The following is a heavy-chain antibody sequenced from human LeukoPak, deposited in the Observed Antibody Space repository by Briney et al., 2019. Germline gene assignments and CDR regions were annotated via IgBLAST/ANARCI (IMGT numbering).Heavy chain of an antibody. Sequence: GGSLRLSCVASGFTFTGYAMSWVRQAPGKGLEWVSVISGSGDSTHYADSMNGRFTISRDNSKNPLYLQMNSLRAEDTAVYYCARDMGRGDYGDYYLDYWGQGTLVTVSS. CDR1: GFTFTGYA. CDR2: ISGSGDST. D-gene: IGHD4-17*01. V-gene: IGHV3-23*01. CDR3: ARDMGRGDYGDYYLDY. J-gene: IGHJ4*02.